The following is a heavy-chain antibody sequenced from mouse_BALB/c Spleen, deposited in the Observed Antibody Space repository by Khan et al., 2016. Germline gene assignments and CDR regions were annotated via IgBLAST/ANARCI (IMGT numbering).Heavy chain of an antibody. CDR2: INTNTGEP. CDR3: ARRGGNYEGFAY. Sequence: QIQLVQSGPELKKPGETVKISCKASGFTFTNYGMNWVKQAPGKGLKWMGWINTNTGEPTYAEEFKGRFAFSLETSASTAYLQINNLKNEDTATYCCARRGGNYEGFAYWGQGTLVTVSA. D-gene: IGHD2-1*01. V-gene: IGHV9-3*02. J-gene: IGHJ3*01. CDR1: GFTFTNYG.